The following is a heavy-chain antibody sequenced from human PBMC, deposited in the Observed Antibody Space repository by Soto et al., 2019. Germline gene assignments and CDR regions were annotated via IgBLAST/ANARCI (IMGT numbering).Heavy chain of an antibody. Sequence: GGSLRLSCAASGFTFSSYGMHWVRQAPGKGLEWVAVIWYDGSNKYYADSVKGRFTISRDNSKNTLYLQMNSLRAEDTAVYYCARDSIFCSSTSCYADEYYYYYGMDVWGQGTTVTVSS. J-gene: IGHJ6*02. CDR2: IWYDGSNK. CDR3: ARDSIFCSSTSCYADEYYYYYGMDV. V-gene: IGHV3-33*01. CDR1: GFTFSSYG. D-gene: IGHD2-2*01.